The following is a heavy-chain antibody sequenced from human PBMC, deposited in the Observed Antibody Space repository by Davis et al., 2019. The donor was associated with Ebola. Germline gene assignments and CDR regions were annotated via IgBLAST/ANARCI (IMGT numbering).Heavy chain of an antibody. CDR3: ARSGAITMVQGVNYYYGMDV. CDR1: GYTFTGYY. J-gene: IGHJ6*02. V-gene: IGHV1-2*04. D-gene: IGHD3-10*01. CDR2: INPNSVGT. Sequence: ASVKVSCKASGYTFTGYYMHWVRQAPGQGLEWMGWINPNSVGTNYAQKFQGWVTMTRDTSISTAYMELSRLRSDDTAVYYCARSGAITMVQGVNYYYGMDVWGQGTTVTVSS.